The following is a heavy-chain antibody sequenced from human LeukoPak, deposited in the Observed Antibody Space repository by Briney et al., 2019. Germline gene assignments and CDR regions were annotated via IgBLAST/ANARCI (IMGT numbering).Heavy chain of an antibody. J-gene: IGHJ6*02. Sequence: GGSLRLSCAASGFTVSSNYMSWVRQAPGKGLEWVSVIYSGGSTYYADSVKGRFTISRDNSKNTLYLQMNSLRAEVTAVYYCARDLLHYYGMDVWGQGTTVTVSS. D-gene: IGHD4-11*01. CDR3: ARDLLHYYGMDV. CDR1: GFTVSSNY. CDR2: IYSGGST. V-gene: IGHV3-66*01.